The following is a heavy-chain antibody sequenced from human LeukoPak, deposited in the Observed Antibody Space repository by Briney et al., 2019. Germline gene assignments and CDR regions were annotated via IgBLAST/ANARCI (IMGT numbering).Heavy chain of an antibody. CDR2: ISGSGGST. D-gene: IGHD6-19*01. CDR3: AKDRAVAGYFDY. CDR1: GFTFSSYA. J-gene: IGHJ4*02. Sequence: GGPLRLSCAASGFTFSSYAMSWVRQAPGKGLEWVSAISGSGGSTYYADSVKGRFTISRDNSKNTLYLQMNSLRAEDTAVYYCAKDRAVAGYFDYWGQGTLVTVSS. V-gene: IGHV3-23*01.